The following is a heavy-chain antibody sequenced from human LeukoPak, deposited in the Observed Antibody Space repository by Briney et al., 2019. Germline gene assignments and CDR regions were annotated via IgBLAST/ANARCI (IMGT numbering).Heavy chain of an antibody. D-gene: IGHD5/OR15-5a*01. CDR1: GFTFSSYA. CDR3: AHLSGPMDY. CDR2: ISGSGGST. J-gene: IGHJ4*02. V-gene: IGHV3-23*01. Sequence: GGSLRLFCAVSGFTFSSYAMSWVRQAPGKGLEWVSSISGSGGSTYYADSVKGRFTISRDNSKNTLYLQMNSLRAEDTAVFYCAHLSGPMDYWGQGTLVSVSS.